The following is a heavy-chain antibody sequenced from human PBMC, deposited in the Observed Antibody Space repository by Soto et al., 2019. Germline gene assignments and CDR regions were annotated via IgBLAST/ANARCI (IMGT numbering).Heavy chain of an antibody. Sequence: QVQLVQSGAEVKKPGASVKVSCKASGYTFTTYGMSWVRQAPGQGLDWMGWISTYNGNTKYAERLQGRVTMTTDTTTSTAYMKQRSPRSDETAVYYCARGPTDYYDNSGDYFLDYWGQGTLVTVSS. CDR3: ARGPTDYYDNSGDYFLDY. D-gene: IGHD3-22*01. CDR2: ISTYNGNT. V-gene: IGHV1-18*01. CDR1: GYTFTTYG. J-gene: IGHJ4*02.